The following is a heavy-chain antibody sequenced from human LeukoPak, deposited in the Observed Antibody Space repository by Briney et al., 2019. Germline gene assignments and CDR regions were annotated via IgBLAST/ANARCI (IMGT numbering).Heavy chain of an antibody. Sequence: GGSLRLSCAASGFTFSKAWMSWVRQAPGKGLEWVGRIKRKSDGGTTDYAAPVKGRFTISRDDSKNTLYLQMTGLKTEDTAVYFCTTDRGPSFDDFWSGYYFDYWGQGTLVTVSS. J-gene: IGHJ4*02. CDR3: TTDRGPSFDDFWSGYYFDY. D-gene: IGHD3-3*01. CDR2: IKRKSDGGTT. CDR1: GFTFSKAW. V-gene: IGHV3-15*01.